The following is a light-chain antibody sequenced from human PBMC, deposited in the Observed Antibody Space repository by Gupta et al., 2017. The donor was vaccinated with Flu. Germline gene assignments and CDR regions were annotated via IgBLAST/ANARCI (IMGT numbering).Light chain of an antibody. Sequence: PGERAVLACRASQSVRPSIAWYQQKRGQAPRLLMYDASRRDDGVPARFSGSGYGTDFTLTISTREPEDFAVYYCQQHSGLPMYTFGQGTKLEIK. CDR2: DAS. CDR3: QQHSGLPMYT. J-gene: IGKJ2*01. CDR1: QSVRPS. V-gene: IGKV3-11*01.